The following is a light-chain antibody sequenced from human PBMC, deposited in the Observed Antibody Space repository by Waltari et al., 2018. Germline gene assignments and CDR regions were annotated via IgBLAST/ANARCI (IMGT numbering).Light chain of an antibody. V-gene: IGKV1-5*03. CDR1: QSISGW. CDR2: EAS. Sequence: DIQMTQSPSTLSASVGDRVTITCRASQSISGWLAWYLQKPGNAPKLLIYEASSLESGAPSRFSGSGSGTEFSLTVSSLQPDDFATYYCLQYDSYSYTFGQGTKLEIK. J-gene: IGKJ2*01. CDR3: LQYDSYSYT.